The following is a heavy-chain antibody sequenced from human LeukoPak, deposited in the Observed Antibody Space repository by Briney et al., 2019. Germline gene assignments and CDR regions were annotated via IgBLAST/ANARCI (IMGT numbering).Heavy chain of an antibody. J-gene: IGHJ4*02. V-gene: IGHV3-30*18. CDR1: GFTFSSYG. CDR2: ISYDGSNN. CDR3: AKVSDPYYYDSSGYGYFDY. Sequence: GGSLRLSCAASGFTFSSYGMHWVRQAPGKGLEWVAVISYDGSNNSYADSVKGRFTISRDNSKNSLYLQMNSLRAEDTAVYYCAKVSDPYYYDSSGYGYFDYWGQGTLVTVSS. D-gene: IGHD3-22*01.